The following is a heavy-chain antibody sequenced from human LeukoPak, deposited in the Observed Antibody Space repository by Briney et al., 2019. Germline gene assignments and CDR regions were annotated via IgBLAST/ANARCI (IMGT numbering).Heavy chain of an antibody. D-gene: IGHD3-22*01. CDR1: GYTFTSYD. CDR3: STDPLSSGYDSSGYRFDY. Sequence: ASVKDSCKASGYTFTSYDINWVRQATGQGLEWMGWMNPNSGNTGYAQKFQGGVTITRNTSISTAYMELSNLQSEDTAVYYCSTDPLSSGYDSSGYRFDYWGQGTLVTVSS. V-gene: IGHV1-8*03. J-gene: IGHJ4*02. CDR2: MNPNSGNT.